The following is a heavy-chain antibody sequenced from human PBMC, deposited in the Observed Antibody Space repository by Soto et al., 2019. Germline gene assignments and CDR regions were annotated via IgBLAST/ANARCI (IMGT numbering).Heavy chain of an antibody. CDR3: AKVGSRYYYDSSGYHPISI. D-gene: IGHD3-22*01. Sequence: GGSLRLSCAASGFTFSSYAMSWVRQAPGKGLEWVSAISGSGGSTYYADSVKGRFTISRDNSKNTLYLQMNSLRAEDTAVYYCAKVGSRYYYDSSGYHPISIWGQGTMVTVSS. J-gene: IGHJ3*02. V-gene: IGHV3-23*01. CDR2: ISGSGGST. CDR1: GFTFSSYA.